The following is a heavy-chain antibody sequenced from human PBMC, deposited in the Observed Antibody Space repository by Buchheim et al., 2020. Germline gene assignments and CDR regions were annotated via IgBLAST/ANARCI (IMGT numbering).Heavy chain of an antibody. J-gene: IGHJ4*02. CDR2: IIPILGIA. CDR3: AREFRYYDSSGYSYYFDC. V-gene: IGHV1-69*04. D-gene: IGHD3-22*01. Sequence: QVQLVQSGAEVKKPGSSVKVSCKASGGTFSSYAISWVRQAPGQGLEWMGRIIPILGIANYAQKFQGRVTITADKSTSTAYMELSSLRSEDTAVYYCAREFRYYDSSGYSYYFDCWGQGTL. CDR1: GGTFSSYA.